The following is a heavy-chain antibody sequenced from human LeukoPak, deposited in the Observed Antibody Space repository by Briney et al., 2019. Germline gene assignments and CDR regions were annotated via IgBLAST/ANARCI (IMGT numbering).Heavy chain of an antibody. V-gene: IGHV1-18*01. J-gene: IGHJ5*02. CDR1: GYTFTSYG. CDR3: AREDWSGYWFDP. CDR2: ISAYNGNT. D-gene: IGHD3-3*01. Sequence: ASAKVSCKASGYTFTSYGISWVRQAPGQGLEWMGWISAYNGNTNYAQKLQGRVTMTTDTSTSTAYMELRSLRSDDTAVYYCAREDWSGYWFDPWGQGTLVTVSS.